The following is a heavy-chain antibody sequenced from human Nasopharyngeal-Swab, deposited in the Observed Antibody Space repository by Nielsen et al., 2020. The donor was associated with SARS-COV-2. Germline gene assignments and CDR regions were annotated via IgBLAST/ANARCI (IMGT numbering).Heavy chain of an antibody. D-gene: IGHD3-16*01. CDR2: ISSSSSYI. J-gene: IGHJ4*02. Sequence: GVSLKISCAASGFTFNNYNFNWVRQAPGKGLEWVSSISSSSSYIYYADSVKGRFTISRDNAKNSLYLQMNSLRAEDTAVYYCARRRPILHLGEFSSSFDSWGQGTLVTVSS. V-gene: IGHV3-21*01. CDR1: GFTFNNYN. CDR3: ARRRPILHLGEFSSSFDS.